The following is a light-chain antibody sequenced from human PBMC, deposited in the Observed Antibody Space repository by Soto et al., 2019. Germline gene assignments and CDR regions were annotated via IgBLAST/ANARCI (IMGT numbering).Light chain of an antibody. CDR3: SSYTSASTPLV. V-gene: IGLV2-14*01. J-gene: IGLJ2*01. CDR2: DVS. Sequence: QSVLTQPASVSGSPGQSITISCTGTGSDVGGYNYVSWYQQHPGKAPKVMIYDVSNRPSGVSNRFSGSKSGNTASLTISGLQAEDEADYYCSSYTSASTPLVFVGRTKLTVL. CDR1: GSDVGGYNY.